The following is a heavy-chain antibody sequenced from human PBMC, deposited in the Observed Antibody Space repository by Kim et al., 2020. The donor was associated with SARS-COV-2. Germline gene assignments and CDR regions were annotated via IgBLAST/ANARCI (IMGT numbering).Heavy chain of an antibody. D-gene: IGHD2-15*01. J-gene: IGHJ4*02. CDR3: ARSSGSGRDY. CDR2: ST. Sequence: STSYAKKVQGRVNMTRDPSTSTVYMGLSSLGSEDTAVYYCARSSGSGRDYWGQGTLVTVSS. V-gene: IGHV1-46*01.